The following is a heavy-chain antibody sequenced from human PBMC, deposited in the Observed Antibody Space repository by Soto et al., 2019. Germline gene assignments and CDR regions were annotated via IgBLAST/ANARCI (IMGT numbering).Heavy chain of an antibody. CDR1: GFTFSSYA. J-gene: IGHJ4*02. Sequence: QVQLVESGGGVVQPGKSLRLSCAASGFTFSSYALHWVRQAPGKGLEWVAVISYDGNNKYYADSVKGRFTISRDNSKNTLYLQMNSLRAEDTAVYYCARDLVGGSYPKSDYWGQGTLVTVSS. V-gene: IGHV3-30-3*01. CDR3: ARDLVGGSYPKSDY. D-gene: IGHD3-16*02. CDR2: ISYDGNNK.